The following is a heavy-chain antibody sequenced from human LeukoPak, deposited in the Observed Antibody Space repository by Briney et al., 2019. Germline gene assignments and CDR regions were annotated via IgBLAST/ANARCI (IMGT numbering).Heavy chain of an antibody. D-gene: IGHD3-22*01. CDR3: AKEINYYDSSGHKDY. CDR1: GFTFSSYG. J-gene: IGHJ4*02. CDR2: ISGSGGST. Sequence: TGGSLRLSCAASGFTFSSYGMSWVRQAPGKGLEWVSAISGSGGSTYYADSVKGRFTISRDNSKNTLYLQMNSLRAEDTAVYYCAKEINYYDSSGHKDYWGQGTLVTVSS. V-gene: IGHV3-23*01.